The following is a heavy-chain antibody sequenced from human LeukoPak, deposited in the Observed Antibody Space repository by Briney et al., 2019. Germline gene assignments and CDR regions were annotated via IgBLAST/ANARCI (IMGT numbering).Heavy chain of an antibody. CDR2: ISGSGGST. V-gene: IGHV3-23*01. D-gene: IGHD2-2*01. Sequence: GGFLRLSCAASGFTFSSYAMSWVRQAPGKGLEWVSAISGSGGSTYYADSVKGRFTISRDNSKNTLYLQMNSLRAEDTAVYYCAKGEYCSSTSCQPDYWGQGTLVTVSS. CDR1: GFTFSSYA. J-gene: IGHJ4*02. CDR3: AKGEYCSSTSCQPDY.